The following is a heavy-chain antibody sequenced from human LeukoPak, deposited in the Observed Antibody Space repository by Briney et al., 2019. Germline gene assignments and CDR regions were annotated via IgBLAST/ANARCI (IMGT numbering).Heavy chain of an antibody. CDR2: ISNSGDFI. Sequence: GGSLRLSCAASGFMFSDEYMSWIRQAPGKGLEWVSYISNSGDFIAYADSVKGRFTISRDNAKNSLFLQMNSLRAEDTAVYYCARARGTGPGAHFDYRGQGTLVIVSS. D-gene: IGHD3-10*01. CDR1: GFMFSDEY. CDR3: ARARGTGPGAHFDY. J-gene: IGHJ4*02. V-gene: IGHV3-11*01.